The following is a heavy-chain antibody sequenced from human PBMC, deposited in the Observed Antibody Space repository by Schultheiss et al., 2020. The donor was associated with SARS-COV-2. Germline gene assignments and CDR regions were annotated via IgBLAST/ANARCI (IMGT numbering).Heavy chain of an antibody. CDR1: GGSFSGYY. CDR2: INHSGST. CDR3: ARDGPSSGWYGYFDY. V-gene: IGHV4-34*01. D-gene: IGHD6-19*01. J-gene: IGHJ4*02. Sequence: SETLSLTCAVYGGSFSGYYWSWIRQPPGKGLEWIGEINHSGSTNYNPSLKSRVTISVDTSKNQFSLKLNSVTAADTAVYYCARDGPSSGWYGYFDYWGQGTLVTVSS.